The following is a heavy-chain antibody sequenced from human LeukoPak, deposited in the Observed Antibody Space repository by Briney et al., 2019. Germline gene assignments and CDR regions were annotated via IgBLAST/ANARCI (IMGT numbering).Heavy chain of an antibody. Sequence: GGSQRLSCAASGLTLSNAWMSWVRQAPGKGLEWLAKINQGGSEKNYVDSVKGRFTISRDNAKNSLFLQMNSLRAEDTAVYYCARDVGDLWGQGTLVTVSS. J-gene: IGHJ4*02. V-gene: IGHV3-7*01. CDR2: INQGGSEK. CDR3: ARDVGDL. CDR1: GLTLSNAW. D-gene: IGHD2-21*02.